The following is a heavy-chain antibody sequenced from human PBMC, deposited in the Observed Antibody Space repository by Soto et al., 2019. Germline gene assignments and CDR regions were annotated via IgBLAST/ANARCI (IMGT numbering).Heavy chain of an antibody. D-gene: IGHD2-8*01. CDR1: GFTVSSHA. Sequence: GGSLRLSCAPSGFTVSSHAMSLVRQAPGKGLECVSSISGSGDGTYYGDSVKGRFTISRDSSSSTLYLQMNNLRGEDTAVYFCTKSRRGILMVYGFGGMDVWGQGTTVTVS. CDR2: ISGSGDGT. J-gene: IGHJ6*02. V-gene: IGHV3-23*01. CDR3: TKSRRGILMVYGFGGMDV.